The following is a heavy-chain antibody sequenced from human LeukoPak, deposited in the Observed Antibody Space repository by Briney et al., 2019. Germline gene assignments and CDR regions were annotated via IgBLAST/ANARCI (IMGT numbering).Heavy chain of an antibody. J-gene: IGHJ4*02. CDR3: ARDNSSSTMGIFDY. V-gene: IGHV3-30-3*01. CDR2: ISYDGRNK. D-gene: IGHD6-6*01. Sequence: RSLRLSCAASGVTFSSYAMPWGRQAPGKGLGGVAGISYDGRNKYYADSVKGRFTISRDNSKNTLYLQMNSLRAEDTAVYYCARDNSSSTMGIFDYWGQGTLVTVSS. CDR1: GVTFSSYA.